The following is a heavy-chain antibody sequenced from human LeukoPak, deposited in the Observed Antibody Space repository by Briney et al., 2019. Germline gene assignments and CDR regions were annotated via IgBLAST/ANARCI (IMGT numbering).Heavy chain of an antibody. V-gene: IGHV1-2*02. CDR1: GYTFTGYY. Sequence: ASVKVSCKASGYTFTGYYMHWVRQAPGQGLEWMGWINPNSGGTNYAQKFQGRVTMTRDTSISTAYMELSRLRSDDTAVYYCARSGSTSRYYYYYYMDVWGKGTTVTISS. CDR2: INPNSGGT. J-gene: IGHJ6*03. CDR3: ARSGSTSRYYYYYYMDV. D-gene: IGHD2-2*01.